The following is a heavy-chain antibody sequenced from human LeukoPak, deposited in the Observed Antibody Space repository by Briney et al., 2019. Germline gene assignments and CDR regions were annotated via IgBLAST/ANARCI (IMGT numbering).Heavy chain of an antibody. J-gene: IGHJ5*02. Sequence: GASVKVSCKVSGYTLTELSMHWVRQAPGKGLEWMGGFDPEDGETIYAQRFQGRVIMTEDTSTDTAYMELSSLRSEDTAVYYCARGELRQYYSNWFDPWGQGTLVTVSS. V-gene: IGHV1-24*01. D-gene: IGHD3-10*01. CDR3: ARGELRQYYSNWFDP. CDR1: GYTLTELS. CDR2: FDPEDGET.